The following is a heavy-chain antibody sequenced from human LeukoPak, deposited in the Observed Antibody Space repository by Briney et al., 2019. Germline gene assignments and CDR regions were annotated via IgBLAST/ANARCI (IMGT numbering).Heavy chain of an antibody. CDR2: ISYDGSNK. CDR3: ARETFYYYDSSGYFDY. CDR1: GFTFSSYA. Sequence: GGSLRLSCAASGFTFSSYAMHWVRQTPGKGLEWVAVISYDGSNKYYADSVKGRFTISRDNSKNTLYLQMNSLRAEDTAVYYCARETFYYYDSSGYFDYWGQGTLVTVSS. V-gene: IGHV3-30*04. D-gene: IGHD3-22*01. J-gene: IGHJ4*02.